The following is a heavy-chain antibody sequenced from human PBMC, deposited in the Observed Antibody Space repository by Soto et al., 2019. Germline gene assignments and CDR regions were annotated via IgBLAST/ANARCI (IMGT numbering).Heavy chain of an antibody. CDR3: ARDLRFLEWFPRVEYYYGMDV. CDR1: RCSISSYY. V-gene: IGHV4-59*01. J-gene: IGHJ6*02. Sequence: PAESRSLTCSGSRCSISSYYWSWIRQPPGKGLELIGYIYYSGSTNYNPSLKSRVTISVDTSKNQFSLKLSSVTAADTAVYYCARDLRFLEWFPRVEYYYGMDVWGQGPTVTVSS. D-gene: IGHD3-3*01. CDR2: IYYSGST.